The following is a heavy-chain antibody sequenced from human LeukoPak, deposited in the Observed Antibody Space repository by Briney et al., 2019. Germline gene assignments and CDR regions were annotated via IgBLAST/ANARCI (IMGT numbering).Heavy chain of an antibody. CDR3: TRDRSRAEDD. Sequence: GGSLRLSCAASGFTFSGHWMSWVRQAPGKGLEWVANINQGGSDKYYVDSVKGRFTISRENANNLLYLQVDGTTGDDTAVYYCTRDRSRAEDDWGQGTLVTVSS. V-gene: IGHV3-7*01. CDR1: GFTFSGHW. D-gene: IGHD1-14*01. CDR2: INQGGSDK. J-gene: IGHJ4*02.